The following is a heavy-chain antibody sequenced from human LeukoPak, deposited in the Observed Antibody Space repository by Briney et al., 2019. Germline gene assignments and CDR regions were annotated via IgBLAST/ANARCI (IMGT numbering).Heavy chain of an antibody. CDR1: GFNFSYSW. CDR3: ARRTTIFPRRYFFDY. V-gene: IGHV3-7*01. Sequence: RPGGSLRLSCAASGFNFSYSWMSWVRQAPGKGLEWVANIKGDGSETYYAESVMGRFTISRDNAENSLFLQMTSLRGEDTAVYFCARRTTIFPRRYFFDYWGQGTLVTVSS. CDR2: IKGDGSET. D-gene: IGHD3-3*01. J-gene: IGHJ4*02.